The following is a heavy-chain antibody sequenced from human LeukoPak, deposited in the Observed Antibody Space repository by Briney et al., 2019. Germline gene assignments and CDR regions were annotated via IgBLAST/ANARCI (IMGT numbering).Heavy chain of an antibody. CDR1: GGSISSYY. CDR2: IYFSGST. D-gene: IGHD2-15*01. CDR3: ARGGSRSSFDY. Sequence: PSETLSLTCTVSGGSISSYYWSWIRQHPGKGLEWIGYIYFSGSTNYSPSLKSQVTISVDTSKNQFSLNLSSVTAADTAVYYCARGGSRSSFDYWGPGILVTVSS. V-gene: IGHV4-59*01. J-gene: IGHJ4*02.